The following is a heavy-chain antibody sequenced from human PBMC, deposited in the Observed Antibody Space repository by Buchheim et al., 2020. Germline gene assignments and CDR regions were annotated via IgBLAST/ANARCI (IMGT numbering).Heavy chain of an antibody. D-gene: IGHD7-27*01. CDR3: ARDVTGDGDY. CDR1: GFTFSSYA. J-gene: IGHJ4*02. CDR2: ISYEGSNK. V-gene: IGHV3-30*04. Sequence: QVQLVESGGGVVQPGRSLRLSCAASGFTFSSYAMHWVSQAPGKGLEWVAVISYEGSNKYYADSVKGRFTISRDNFKNKLYMQMNSLRAEDTAVYYCARDVTGDGDYWGQGTL.